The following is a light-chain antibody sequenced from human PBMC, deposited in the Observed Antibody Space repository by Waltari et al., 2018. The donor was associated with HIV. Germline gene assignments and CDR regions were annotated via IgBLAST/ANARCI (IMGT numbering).Light chain of an antibody. CDR1: SSHIGAGEG. Sequence: QSVLTQPPSVSGAPGQRVTISCPGSSSHIGAGEGGHWSQRLPGAAPTLLIYTTNIRPSGVPDRFSGSRSGTSASLAITGLQADDEGDYYCQSYDISLSVIFGGGTKLTVL. V-gene: IGLV1-40*01. J-gene: IGLJ2*01. CDR3: QSYDISLSVI. CDR2: TTN.